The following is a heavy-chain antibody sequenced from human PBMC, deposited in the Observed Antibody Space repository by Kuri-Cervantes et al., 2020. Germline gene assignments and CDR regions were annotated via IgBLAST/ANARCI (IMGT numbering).Heavy chain of an antibody. CDR3: ARVSARRVYYDSSGYDAEYYFDY. D-gene: IGHD3-22*01. CDR1: GGSFSGYY. CDR2: INHSGST. J-gene: IGHJ4*02. Sequence: SETLSLTCAVYGGSFSGYYWSWIRQPPGKGLEWIGEINHSGSTNYNPSLKSRVTISVDTSKNQFSLKLSSVTAADTAVYYCARVSARRVYYDSSGYDAEYYFDYWGQGTLVTVSS. V-gene: IGHV4-34*01.